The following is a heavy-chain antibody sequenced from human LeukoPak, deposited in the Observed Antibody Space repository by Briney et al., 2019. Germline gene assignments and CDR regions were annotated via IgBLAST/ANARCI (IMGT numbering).Heavy chain of an antibody. V-gene: IGHV1-69*13. CDR3: ARGGVVVVPAVLDV. D-gene: IGHD2-2*01. J-gene: IGHJ6*04. Sequence: GASVKVSCKASGGTFSSYAISWVRQAPGQGLEWMGGIIPIFGTANYAQKFQGRVTITADESTSTAYMELSSLRSEDTAVYYCARGGVVVVPAVLDVWGKGTTVTVSS. CDR1: GGTFSSYA. CDR2: IIPIFGTA.